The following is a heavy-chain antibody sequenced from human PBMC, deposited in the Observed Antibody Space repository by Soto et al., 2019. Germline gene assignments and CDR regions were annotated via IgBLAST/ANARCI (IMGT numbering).Heavy chain of an antibody. Sequence: PVESLKISCNGSGYSFTSDCFGWVRQMPWKGLEWVGIIYPGDSYTRYSPSFQDQVTISADKSFSTAYLQWSSLKASDTAMYYCARAPYSSGWYLYFDYWGQGTLVTVSS. J-gene: IGHJ4*02. V-gene: IGHV5-51*01. CDR2: IYPGDSYT. CDR1: GYSFTSDC. D-gene: IGHD6-19*01. CDR3: ARAPYSSGWYLYFDY.